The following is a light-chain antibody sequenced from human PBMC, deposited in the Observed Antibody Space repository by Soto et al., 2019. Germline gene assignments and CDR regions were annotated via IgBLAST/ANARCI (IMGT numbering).Light chain of an antibody. V-gene: IGLV2-14*02. CDR1: STDFENYNL. J-gene: IGLJ3*02. CDR3: SSYTISSTVL. Sequence: QSALTQPASVSGSPGQSITISCTRSSTDFENYNLVSWYQHCPDKAPKLIIYEGTKRPSEISDRFSGSKSGNTASLTISGLQAEDEADYYCSSYTISSTVLFGGGTKLTVL. CDR2: EGT.